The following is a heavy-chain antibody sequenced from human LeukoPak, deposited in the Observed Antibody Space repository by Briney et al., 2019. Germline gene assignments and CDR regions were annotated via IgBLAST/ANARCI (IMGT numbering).Heavy chain of an antibody. J-gene: IGHJ4*02. CDR1: GYTFTNYG. CDR3: ARGRYSYGYCDY. V-gene: IGHV1-18*01. Sequence: GASVTVSCKASGYTFTNYGISWVRQAPGQGLEWMGWISAYTGNTNYAQRLQGRVTITTDTPTSTAYMELRSLRSDDTAVYYCARGRYSYGYCDYWGQGTLVTVSS. CDR2: ISAYTGNT. D-gene: IGHD5-18*01.